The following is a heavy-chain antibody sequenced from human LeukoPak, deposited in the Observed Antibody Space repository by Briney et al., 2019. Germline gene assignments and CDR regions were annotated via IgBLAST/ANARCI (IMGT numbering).Heavy chain of an antibody. CDR3: ARDLRQAGWVFDY. CDR2: ISGSGGST. D-gene: IGHD6-19*01. Sequence: PGGSLRLSCAASGFTFSSYAMSWVRQAPGKGLEWVSAISGSGGSTYYADSVKGRFTISRDNSKNTLYLQMNSLRAEDTAVYYCARDLRQAGWVFDYWGQGTLVTVSS. V-gene: IGHV3-23*01. J-gene: IGHJ4*02. CDR1: GFTFSSYA.